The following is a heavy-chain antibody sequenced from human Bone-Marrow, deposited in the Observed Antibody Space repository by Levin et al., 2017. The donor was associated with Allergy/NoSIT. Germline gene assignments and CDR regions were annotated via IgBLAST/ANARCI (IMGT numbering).Heavy chain of an antibody. CDR3: AREDGYVFGY. J-gene: IGHJ4*02. V-gene: IGHV4-31*03. D-gene: IGHD5-24*01. Sequence: PSETLSLTCSLSGGSISTGGFHWSWVRQRPGKGLEWIGYIYYSGNTYYNPSLQSRLRISIDTSKNQFSLRLTSVTAAGTAVYYCAREDGYVFGYWSQGTLVNVSS. CDR1: GGSISTGGFH. CDR2: IYYSGNT.